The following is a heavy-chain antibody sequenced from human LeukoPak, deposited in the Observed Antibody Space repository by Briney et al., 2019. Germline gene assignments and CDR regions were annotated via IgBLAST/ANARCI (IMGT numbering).Heavy chain of an antibody. CDR3: ARAGYNNECFDY. CDR2: ISSSSYI. J-gene: IGHJ4*02. V-gene: IGHV3-21*01. Sequence: GGSLRLPCSASGFTFSSYAMNWVRQAPGKGLEWVSSISSSSYIYYADSVKGRFTISRDNAKNSLYLQMNSLRAEDTAVYYCARAGYNNECFDYWGQGTLVTVSS. D-gene: IGHD5-24*01. CDR1: GFTFSSYA.